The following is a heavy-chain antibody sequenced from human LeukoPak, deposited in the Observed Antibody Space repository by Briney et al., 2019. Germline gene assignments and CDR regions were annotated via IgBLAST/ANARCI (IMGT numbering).Heavy chain of an antibody. J-gene: IGHJ4*02. Sequence: PGGSLRLSCAASEFTFSSYTMNWVRQAPGKGLEWVSSISSSSSYIYYADSVKGRFTISRDNAKNSLYLQMNSLRSDDMAVYYCARGIWSTTLTAYYLDSWGQGTLVTVSS. CDR2: ISSSSSYI. CDR1: EFTFSSYT. V-gene: IGHV3-21*01. D-gene: IGHD2-21*02. CDR3: ARGIWSTTLTAYYLDS.